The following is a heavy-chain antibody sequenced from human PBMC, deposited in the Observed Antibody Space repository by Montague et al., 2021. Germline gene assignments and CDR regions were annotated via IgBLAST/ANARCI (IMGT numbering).Heavy chain of an antibody. V-gene: IGHV4-39*01. CDR3: ARHVIGNYGMDV. CDR1: GGSISSSSYY. Sequence: SETLSLTCTVSGGSISSSSYYWGWIRQPPGKGLEWIGSIYYSGSTYYNPSLKGRVTISVDTSKNQFSLKLSSVTAADTAVYYCARHVIGNYGMDVWGQGTTVTVSS. D-gene: IGHD3-16*02. J-gene: IGHJ6*02. CDR2: IYYSGST.